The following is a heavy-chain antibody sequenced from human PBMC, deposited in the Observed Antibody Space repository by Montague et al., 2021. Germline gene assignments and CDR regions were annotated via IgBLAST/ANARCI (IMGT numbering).Heavy chain of an antibody. CDR3: ATEGKLPGPDFDH. J-gene: IGHJ4*02. D-gene: IGHD1-7*01. CDR1: GFSFSDYY. CDR2: SRNKANSHTT. V-gene: IGHV3-72*01. Sequence: SLRLSCAASGFSFSDYYVDWVRQAPGKGLEWVGRSRNKANSHTTDYAASVKGRFTISRGESKNSLYLQMNSLKTDDTAVYYCATEGKLPGPDFDHWGQGTLVTVSS.